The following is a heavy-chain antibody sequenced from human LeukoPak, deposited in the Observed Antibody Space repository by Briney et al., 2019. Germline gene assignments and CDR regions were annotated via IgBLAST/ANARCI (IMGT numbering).Heavy chain of an antibody. V-gene: IGHV1-2*02. CDR1: GYTFTGYY. CDR3: AREGHYYYDSSGYYY. D-gene: IGHD3-22*01. J-gene: IGHJ4*02. Sequence: GASVKVSCKTSGYTFTGYYMHWVRQAPGQGLEWMGWINPNSGGTNYAQKFQGRVTMTRDTSISTAYMELSRLRSDDTAVYYCAREGHYYYDSSGYYYWGQGTLVTVSS. CDR2: INPNSGGT.